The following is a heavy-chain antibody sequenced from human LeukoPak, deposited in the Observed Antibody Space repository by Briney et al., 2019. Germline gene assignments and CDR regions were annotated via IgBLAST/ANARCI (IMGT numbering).Heavy chain of an antibody. Sequence: SETLSLTCTVSGGSISSGSYYWSWIRQPPGKGLEWIGNIYRTGSTYYNPSLTSRVTISIDTLKNQFSLKLTSVTAADTAVYYCARESGYDYNYWGQGTLVTVSS. CDR3: ARESGYDYNY. J-gene: IGHJ4*02. CDR2: IYRTGST. V-gene: IGHV4-39*07. CDR1: GGSISSGSYY. D-gene: IGHD5-12*01.